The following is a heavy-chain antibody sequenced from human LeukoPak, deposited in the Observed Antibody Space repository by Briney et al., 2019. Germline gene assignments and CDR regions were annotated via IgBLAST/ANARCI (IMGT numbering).Heavy chain of an antibody. CDR3: ARSIKRRVVPAASFWFDL. V-gene: IGHV7-4-1*02. Sequence: ASVKVSCKASGYTFTSYAMNWVRQAPGQGLEWMGWMNTNTGNPTYAQGFTGRFVFSLDTSVSTAYLQISSLKAEDTAVYYCARSIKRRVVPAASFWFDLWGQATLVTVSS. CDR2: MNTNTGNP. CDR1: GYTFTSYA. D-gene: IGHD2-2*01. J-gene: IGHJ5*02.